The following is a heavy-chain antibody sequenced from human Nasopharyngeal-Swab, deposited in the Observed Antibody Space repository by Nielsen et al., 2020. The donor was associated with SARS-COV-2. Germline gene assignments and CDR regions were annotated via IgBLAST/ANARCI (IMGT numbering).Heavy chain of an antibody. J-gene: IGHJ4*02. Sequence: WIRQPPGKGLEWIGEINHSGSTNYNPSLKSRVTISVDTSKNQFSLKLSSVTAADTAVYYCARGTSNYYDSSGTIDYWGQGTLVIVSS. D-gene: IGHD3-22*01. CDR3: ARGTSNYYDSSGTIDY. CDR2: INHSGST. V-gene: IGHV4-34*01.